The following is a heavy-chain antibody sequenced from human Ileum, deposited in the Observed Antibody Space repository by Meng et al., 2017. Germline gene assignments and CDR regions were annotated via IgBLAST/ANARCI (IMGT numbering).Heavy chain of an antibody. V-gene: IGHV7-4-1*02. D-gene: IGHD1-26*01. CDR2: INTNTENP. J-gene: IGHJ4*02. Sequence: QLLIFWSELNNPGPTVKVSCKASRYTFTNYDINWVRQAPGQGLEWMGWINTNTENPTYAQGFTGRYVFSLDPSVNTAHLQISTLTAEDTAVYYCATSGGGFDYWGQGALVTVSS. CDR1: RYTFTNYD. CDR3: ATSGGGFDY.